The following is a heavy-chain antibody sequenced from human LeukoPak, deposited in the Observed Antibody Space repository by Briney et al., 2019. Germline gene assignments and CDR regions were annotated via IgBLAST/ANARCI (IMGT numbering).Heavy chain of an antibody. Sequence: GGSLRLSCAASEFTFSTYWMSWVRQAPGKGLEWVADIKQDGSEKYYVHSVKGRFTISRQSAKNSLFLQMNSLRDEDTAVYYCARDKVVGATFFDYWGQGTLVTVSS. D-gene: IGHD1-26*01. J-gene: IGHJ4*02. CDR1: EFTFSTYW. CDR3: ARDKVVGATFFDY. CDR2: IKQDGSEK. V-gene: IGHV3-7*01.